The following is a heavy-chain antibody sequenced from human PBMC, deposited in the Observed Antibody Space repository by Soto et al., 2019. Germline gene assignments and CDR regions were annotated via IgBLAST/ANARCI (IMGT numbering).Heavy chain of an antibody. J-gene: IGHJ3*02. D-gene: IGHD5-12*01. V-gene: IGHV3-30*14. CDR2: ISYDGSNK. CDR1: GFTFSNNW. Sequence: PGGSLRLSCAASGFTFSNNWMHWVRQAPGKGLEWVAVISYDGSNKYYADSVKGRFTISKDNSKNTLYLQMGSLRAEDMAVYYCARVSARGQAAFDIWGQGTMVTVSS. CDR3: ARVSARGQAAFDI.